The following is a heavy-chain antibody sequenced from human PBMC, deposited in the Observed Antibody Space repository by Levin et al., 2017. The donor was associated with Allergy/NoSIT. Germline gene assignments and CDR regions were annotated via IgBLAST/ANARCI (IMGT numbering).Heavy chain of an antibody. Sequence: GGSLRLSCAAFGFTFSNYAMSWVRQAPGKGLEWVSGISGSGGNTYYADSVKGRFTISRDNSKNTLYLQMNSLRAEDTAVYYCAEMTTVTGGSFDYWGQGTLVTVSS. J-gene: IGHJ4*02. CDR2: ISGSGGNT. CDR1: GFTFSNYA. V-gene: IGHV3-23*01. D-gene: IGHD4-17*01. CDR3: AEMTTVTGGSFDY.